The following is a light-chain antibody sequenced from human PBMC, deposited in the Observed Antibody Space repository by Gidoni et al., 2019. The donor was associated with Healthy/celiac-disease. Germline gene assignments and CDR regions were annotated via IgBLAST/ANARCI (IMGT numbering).Light chain of an antibody. Sequence: IVLTQSPATLSLSPGERATLSYRASPSVSSYLDWYQQKTGQAPRLLIYDASNRATSIPARFSGSGSGTEFTLTISSLEPEDFAVYYCQQRSNWPPGYTFGQGTKLEIK. J-gene: IGKJ2*01. V-gene: IGKV3-11*01. CDR2: DAS. CDR3: QQRSNWPPGYT. CDR1: PSVSSY.